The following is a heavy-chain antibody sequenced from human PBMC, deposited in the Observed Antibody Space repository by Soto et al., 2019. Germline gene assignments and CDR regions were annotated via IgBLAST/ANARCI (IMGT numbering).Heavy chain of an antibody. V-gene: IGHV3-11*06. CDR3: ARVDGESRMDV. CDR1: GFTFSDYY. Sequence: QVQLVESGGGLVKPGGSLRLSCAASGFTFSDYYMSWIRQAPGKGLEWISYIVSGSTYTNYADSVKGRFTISRDNAKESPYLEMNSPRAEDTAVYYCARVDGESRMDVWGQGTTVSVSS. CDR2: IVSGSTYT. D-gene: IGHD2-21*01. J-gene: IGHJ6*02.